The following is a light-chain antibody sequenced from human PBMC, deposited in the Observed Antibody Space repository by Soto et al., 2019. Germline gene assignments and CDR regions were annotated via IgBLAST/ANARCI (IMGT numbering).Light chain of an antibody. V-gene: IGLV3-1*01. CDR3: QAWDSSTVV. Sequence: SYELTQAPSVSVSPGQTASITCSGHRLGEKFARWYQQKPGQSPVLVMYEDNKRPSGIPERFSGSNSGNTATLTISGTQAMDEADYYCQAWDSSTVVFGGGTKLTVL. J-gene: IGLJ2*01. CDR2: EDN. CDR1: RLGEKF.